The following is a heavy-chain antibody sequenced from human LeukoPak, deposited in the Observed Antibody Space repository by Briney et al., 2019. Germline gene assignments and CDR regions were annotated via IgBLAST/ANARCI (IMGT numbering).Heavy chain of an antibody. CDR1: GGSLSSSSYY. Sequence: SETLSLTCTVSGGSLSSSSYYWSWIRQPPGKGLEWIGSIYYSGSTYYNPSLKSRVTISVDTSKNQFSLKLSSVTAADTAVYYCASFQNYFDYWGQGTLVTVSS. J-gene: IGHJ4*02. CDR2: IYYSGST. V-gene: IGHV4-39*07. CDR3: ASFQNYFDY.